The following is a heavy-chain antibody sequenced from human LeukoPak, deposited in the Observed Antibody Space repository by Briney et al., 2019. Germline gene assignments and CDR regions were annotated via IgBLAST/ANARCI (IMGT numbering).Heavy chain of an antibody. J-gene: IGHJ6*02. D-gene: IGHD3-10*01. V-gene: IGHV3-30*02. CDR2: MWYDGSNK. CDR1: GFTFSSYG. Sequence: PGGSLRLSCAASGFTFSSYGIHWVRQAPGKGLEWVAVMWYDGSNKFYTDSVKGRFTISRDNSKNTLYLQMNSLRAEDTAVYYCAKDRGPSKGNGMDVWGQGTTVTVSS. CDR3: AKDRGPSKGNGMDV.